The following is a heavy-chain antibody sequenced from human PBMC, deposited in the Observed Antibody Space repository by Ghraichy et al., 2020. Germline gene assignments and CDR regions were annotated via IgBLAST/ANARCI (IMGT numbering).Heavy chain of an antibody. CDR2: ISSSGSTI. D-gene: IGHD4-23*01. V-gene: IGHV3-48*03. Sequence: WGSLRLSCAASGFTFSSYEMNWVRQAPGKGLEWVSYISSSGSTIYYADSVKGRFTISRDNAKNSLYLQMNSLRAEDTAVYYCARDFSVVTPGLGRLYYYYGMDVWGQGTTVTVSS. CDR1: GFTFSSYE. CDR3: ARDFSVVTPGLGRLYYYYGMDV. J-gene: IGHJ6*02.